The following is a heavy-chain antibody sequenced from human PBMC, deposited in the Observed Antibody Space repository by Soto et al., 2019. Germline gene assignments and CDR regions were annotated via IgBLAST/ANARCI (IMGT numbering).Heavy chain of an antibody. V-gene: IGHV4-59*01. CDR3: AREGWPKCLDF. Sequence: QVVLQESGPGLVKPSQTLSLTCNVSGGSISTYCWRWIRQPPGKGLEWIGCIYSTGRTNYNPSLRSRVTFLVDISNNQVSLNVTSVTTADTAVYFCAREGWPKCLDFWGQGILVTVSS. J-gene: IGHJ4*02. CDR1: GGSISTYC. D-gene: IGHD6-19*01. CDR2: IYSTGRT.